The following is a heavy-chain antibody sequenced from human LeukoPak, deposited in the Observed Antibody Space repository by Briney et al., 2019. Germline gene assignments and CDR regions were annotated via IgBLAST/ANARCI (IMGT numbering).Heavy chain of an antibody. Sequence: SETLSLTCTVSGGSINGYYWTWIRQPPGNGLEWIGYIYYSGSTNYNPSLRSRVTISVDTSKNQFSLNLFSVTAADTALYYCARGEALRQNYGLDVWGQGTTVTVSS. V-gene: IGHV4-59*01. CDR3: ARGEALRQNYGLDV. J-gene: IGHJ6*02. CDR2: IYYSGST. CDR1: GGSINGYY.